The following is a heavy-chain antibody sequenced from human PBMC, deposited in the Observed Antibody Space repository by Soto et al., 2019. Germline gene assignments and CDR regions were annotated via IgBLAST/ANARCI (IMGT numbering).Heavy chain of an antibody. Sequence: ASVKVSCKASGGTFSSYAISWVRQAPGQGLEWMGGIIPIFGTANYAQKFQGRVTITADESTSTAYMELSSLRYEDTAVYYCARDLGEGPRVVVTAILSAWGQGTLVTVSS. CDR2: IIPIFGTA. CDR3: ARDLGEGPRVVVTAILSA. J-gene: IGHJ5*02. D-gene: IGHD2-21*02. CDR1: GGTFSSYA. V-gene: IGHV1-69*13.